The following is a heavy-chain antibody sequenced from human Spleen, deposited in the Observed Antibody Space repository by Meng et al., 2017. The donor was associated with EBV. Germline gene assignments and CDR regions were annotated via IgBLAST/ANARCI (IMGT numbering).Heavy chain of an antibody. Sequence: EVQLVESGGXLVKPGGSXRRSCAASGFTFSSYSMNWVRQAPGKGLEWVSSISSSSSYIYYADSVKGRFTISRDNAKNSLYLQMNSLRAEDTAVYYCARETNNEGMTTVVMGFFDYWGQGTLVTVSS. V-gene: IGHV3-21*01. CDR3: ARETNNEGMTTVVMGFFDY. CDR1: GFTFSSYS. CDR2: ISSSSSYI. D-gene: IGHD4-23*01. J-gene: IGHJ4*02.